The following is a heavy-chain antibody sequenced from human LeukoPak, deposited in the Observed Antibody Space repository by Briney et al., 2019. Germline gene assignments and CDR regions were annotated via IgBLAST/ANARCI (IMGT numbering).Heavy chain of an antibody. J-gene: IGHJ4*02. CDR1: GFTFSSYA. Sequence: GGSLRLSCAASGFTFSSYAMSWVRQAPGKGLEWVSAISGSDGSTYYADSVKGRFTISRDNSKNTLYLQMNSLRAEDTAVYYCAKDRSYRLTSFDYWGQGTLVTVSS. V-gene: IGHV3-23*01. D-gene: IGHD1-26*01. CDR3: AKDRSYRLTSFDY. CDR2: ISGSDGST.